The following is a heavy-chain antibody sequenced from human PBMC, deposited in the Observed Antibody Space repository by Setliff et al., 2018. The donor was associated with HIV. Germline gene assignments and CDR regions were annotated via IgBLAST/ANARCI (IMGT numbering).Heavy chain of an antibody. CDR2: IYYSGST. CDR1: GGSISGYY. CDR3: ARESQQYYDILTGFNYYYGMDV. J-gene: IGHJ6*02. V-gene: IGHV4-59*01. D-gene: IGHD3-9*01. Sequence: ETLSLTCNVSGGSISGYYWSWVRQPLGKGLEWIGYIYYSGSTNYNPSLRSRVTISVDTSKNQVSLRLTSVTSADTALYYCARESQQYYDILTGFNYYYGMDVWGRGITVTVSS.